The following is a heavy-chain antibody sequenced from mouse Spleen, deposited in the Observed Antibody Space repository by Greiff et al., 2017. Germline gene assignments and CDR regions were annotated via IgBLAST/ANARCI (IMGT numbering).Heavy chain of an antibody. CDR3: VRHQDGPYYYAMDY. CDR1: GFSFNTYA. Sequence: EVQRVESGGGLVQPKGSLKLSCAASGFSFNTYAMNWVRQAPGKGLEWVARIRSKSNNYATYYADSVKDRFTISRDDSESMLYLQMNNLKTEDTAMYYCVRHQDGPYYYAMDYWGQGTSVTVSS. D-gene: IGHD2-3*01. CDR2: IRSKSNNYAT. J-gene: IGHJ4*01. V-gene: IGHV10-1*01.